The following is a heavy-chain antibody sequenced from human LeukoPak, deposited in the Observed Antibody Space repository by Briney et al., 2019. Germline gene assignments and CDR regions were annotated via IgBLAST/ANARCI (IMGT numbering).Heavy chain of an antibody. J-gene: IGHJ4*02. V-gene: IGHV3-30*02. CDR1: GFTLSEFG. D-gene: IGHD3-22*01. CDR3: ARNAHSFDSSGYYFHF. CDR2: IRYDGYKK. Sequence: PGGSLRLSCAASGFTLSEFGMHWVRQAPGKGLEWITFIRYDGYKKHYIDSVKGRFTTSRDNSKNTVSLQTSSLRVEDTAVYYCARNAHSFDSSGYYFHFWGQGTRGTVSS.